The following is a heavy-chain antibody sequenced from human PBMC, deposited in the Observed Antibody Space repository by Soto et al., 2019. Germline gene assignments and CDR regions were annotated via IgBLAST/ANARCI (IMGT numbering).Heavy chain of an antibody. CDR1: GGSISSSTYY. J-gene: IGHJ4*02. V-gene: IGHV4-39*02. CDR2: IFYDGST. Sequence: QFRLQESGPGLVKPSETLSLTCTVSGGSISSSTYYWGWIRQPPGKGLEWIGSIFYDGSTYYTPSEVHYKVSIWGRVTMSVDTSTKNFSLRLNSVTAADTVVDYCVREGGQWLLREEYFFEYWGQGTLVSVSS. D-gene: IGHD6-19*01. CDR3: VREGGQWLLREEYFFEY.